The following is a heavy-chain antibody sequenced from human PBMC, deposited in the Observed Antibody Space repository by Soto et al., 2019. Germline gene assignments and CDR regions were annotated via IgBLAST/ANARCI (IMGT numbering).Heavy chain of an antibody. Sequence: QVQLVQSGAEVKKPGSSVTVSCRASGVTFSSYAISWVRQAPGQGLEWMGRIIPFIDTANYAQKFQGRVTITADESTSTAYMELTSLRSADTAVYYCARVVMTTVTASYYYGMDVWGQGTTVTVSS. CDR2: IIPFIDTA. J-gene: IGHJ6*02. V-gene: IGHV1-69*18. CDR3: ARVVMTTVTASYYYGMDV. CDR1: GVTFSSYA. D-gene: IGHD4-4*01.